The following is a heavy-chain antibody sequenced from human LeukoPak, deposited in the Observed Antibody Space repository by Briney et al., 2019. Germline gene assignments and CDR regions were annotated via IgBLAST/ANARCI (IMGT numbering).Heavy chain of an antibody. Sequence: ASVRVSCKASGYTFTSCGISWVGQAPGQRLEWMGWISAFNGNINYAQKLQGRVTMTTDTSTSTAYMELRSLRSDDTAVYYCARGLQVVPGAAGSLFDYWGQGTLVTASS. CDR1: GYTFTSCG. CDR2: ISAFNGNI. V-gene: IGHV1-18*01. D-gene: IGHD2-2*01. CDR3: ARGLQVVPGAAGSLFDY. J-gene: IGHJ4*02.